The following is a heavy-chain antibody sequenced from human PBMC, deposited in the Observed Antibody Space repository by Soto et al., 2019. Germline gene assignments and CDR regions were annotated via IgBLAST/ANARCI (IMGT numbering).Heavy chain of an antibody. CDR3: ARERRGPGIVGANYYYYYGMDV. CDR2: IIPIFGTA. V-gene: IGHV1-69*06. Sequence: SVKVSCKASGGTFSSYAISWVRQAPGQGLEWMGGIIPIFGTANYAQKFQGRVTITADKSTSTAYMELSSLRSEDTAVYCCARERRGPGIVGANYYYYYGMDVWGQGTTVTVSS. CDR1: GGTFSSYA. J-gene: IGHJ6*02. D-gene: IGHD1-26*01.